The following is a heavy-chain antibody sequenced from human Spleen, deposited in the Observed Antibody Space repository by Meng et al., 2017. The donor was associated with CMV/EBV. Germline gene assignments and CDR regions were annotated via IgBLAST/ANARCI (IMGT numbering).Heavy chain of an antibody. CDR1: GYIFTGYY. Sequence: ASVKVSCKASGYIFTGYYLHWVRQAPGQGLEWMGWINPNSGGTNSAQKFQGRVTMTTDTSVTTAYMELSSLRSDDTAIYYCARVKRYCTGGTCSSTGYYGMDVWGQGTTVTVSS. CDR2: INPNSGGT. CDR3: ARVKRYCTGGTCSSTGYYGMDV. J-gene: IGHJ6*02. V-gene: IGHV1-2*02. D-gene: IGHD2-15*01.